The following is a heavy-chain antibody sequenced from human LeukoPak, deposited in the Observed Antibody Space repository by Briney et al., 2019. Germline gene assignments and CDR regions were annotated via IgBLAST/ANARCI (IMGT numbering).Heavy chain of an antibody. CDR1: GYSFTSYW. CDR2: IYPGDSDT. J-gene: IGHJ4*02. CDR3: ARIRKEVVTAIGYDY. D-gene: IGHD2-21*02. Sequence: GESLKISCKGSGYSFTSYWIGWVRQMPGKGLEWMGIIYPGDSDTRYSPSFQGQVTISADKSISTAYLQWSSLKASDTAMCYCARIRKEVVTAIGYDYWGQGTLVTVSS. V-gene: IGHV5-51*01.